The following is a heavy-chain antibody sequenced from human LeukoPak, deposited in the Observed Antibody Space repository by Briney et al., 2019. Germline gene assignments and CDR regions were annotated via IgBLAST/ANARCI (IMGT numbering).Heavy chain of an antibody. D-gene: IGHD3-22*01. Sequence: SETLSLTCAVYGGSFSGYYWSWIRQPPGKGLEWIGEINHSGSTNYNPSLKSRVTISVDTSKNQFSLKLSSVTAADTAVYYCATRPRSGNYYDSSGYFTRVNWFDPWGQGTLVTVSS. CDR2: INHSGST. V-gene: IGHV4-34*01. J-gene: IGHJ5*02. CDR1: GGSFSGYY. CDR3: ATRPRSGNYYDSSGYFTRVNWFDP.